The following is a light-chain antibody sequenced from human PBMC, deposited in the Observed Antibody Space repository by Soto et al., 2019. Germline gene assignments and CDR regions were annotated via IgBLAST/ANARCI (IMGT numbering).Light chain of an antibody. CDR3: QHYNNWPSWT. V-gene: IGKV3-15*01. CDR2: GAS. CDR1: QSVSSN. J-gene: IGKJ1*01. Sequence: EIVMTQSPATLSVSPGERATLSCRASQSVSSNLAWYQQKPGQAPRLLIYGASTRATGIPARFSGSGSGTEFTLTIGSLQSEDFAVYYCQHYNNWPSWTFGQGTKVEIK.